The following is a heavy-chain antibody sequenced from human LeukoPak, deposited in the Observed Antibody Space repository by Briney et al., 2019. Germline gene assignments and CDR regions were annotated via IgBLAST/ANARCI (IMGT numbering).Heavy chain of an antibody. J-gene: IGHJ4*02. D-gene: IGHD3-22*01. V-gene: IGHV1-18*01. Sequence: ASVKVSCKAFGGTFSSYAISWVRQAPGQGLEWMGWISVYNGNTHYAENFQGRVIMTTETSTSTAYMELRSLRSDDTAVYYCARDLKTYYYDISGSSLFDYWGQGTLVTVSS. CDR1: GGTFSSYA. CDR2: ISVYNGNT. CDR3: ARDLKTYYYDISGSSLFDY.